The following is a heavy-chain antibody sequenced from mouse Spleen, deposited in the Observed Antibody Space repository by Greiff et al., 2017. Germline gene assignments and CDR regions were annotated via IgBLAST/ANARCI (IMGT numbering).Heavy chain of an antibody. D-gene: IGHD1-1*01. Sequence: EVQLVESGGGLVKLGGSLKLSCAASGFTFSSYAMSWVRQTPEKRLEWVATISSGGGNTYYPDSVKGRFTISRDNAKNTLYLQMSSLKSEDTAMYYCARNYYGYYFDYWGQGTTLTVSS. CDR2: ISSGGGNT. J-gene: IGHJ2*01. V-gene: IGHV5-9-3*01. CDR3: ARNYYGYYFDY. CDR1: GFTFSSYA.